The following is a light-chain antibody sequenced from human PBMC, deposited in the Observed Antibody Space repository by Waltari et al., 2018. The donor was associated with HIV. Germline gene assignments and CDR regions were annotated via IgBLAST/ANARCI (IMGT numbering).Light chain of an antibody. J-gene: IGKJ4*01. CDR2: DAT. V-gene: IGKV3-11*01. Sequence: EFVLTQSPATLSLSPGERATLSCRASQSISSYLAWYQQKSGQPPRLLIYDATNRANGVPAMFSGSGSGTDYTLTISSLEPEDFAVYFCQQRSVWPPLTFGGGTKVEMK. CDR3: QQRSVWPPLT. CDR1: QSISSY.